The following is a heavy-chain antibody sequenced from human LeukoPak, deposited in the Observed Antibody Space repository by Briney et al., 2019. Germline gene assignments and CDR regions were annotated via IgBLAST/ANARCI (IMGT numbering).Heavy chain of an antibody. CDR3: AKAYTVTTRDWFDP. CDR1: GGSFSGYY. V-gene: IGHV4-34*01. Sequence: PSETLSLTCAVYGGSFSGYYWSWIRQPPGKGLEWIGEINHSGSTNYNPSLKSRVTISVDTSKNQFSLKLSSVTAADTAVYYCAKAYTVTTRDWFDPWGQGTLATVSS. D-gene: IGHD4-11*01. CDR2: INHSGST. J-gene: IGHJ5*02.